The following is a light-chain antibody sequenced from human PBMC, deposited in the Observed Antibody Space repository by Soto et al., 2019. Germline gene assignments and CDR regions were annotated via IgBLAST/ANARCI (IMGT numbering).Light chain of an antibody. V-gene: IGKV4-1*01. CDR1: QSVLYSSNNKNY. CDR3: QQYYSTPLT. CDR2: WAS. Sequence: DIVMTQSPDSLAVSLGERATINCKSSQSVLYSSNNKNYLVWYQQRPGQPPKMLIYWASTRESGVPDRFSGSGSGTDFTLTISSLQAEDEAVYYCQQYYSTPLTFGQGTKVEIK. J-gene: IGKJ1*01.